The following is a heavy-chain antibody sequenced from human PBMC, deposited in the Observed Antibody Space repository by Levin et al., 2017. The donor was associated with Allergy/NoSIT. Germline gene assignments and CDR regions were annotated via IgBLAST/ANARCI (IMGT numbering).Heavy chain of an antibody. CDR2: IRYNDST. CDR3: ARWRNSVFLNN. D-gene: IGHD5/OR15-5a*01. V-gene: IGHV4-31*03. CDR1: GVSVSSDDYY. J-gene: IGHJ4*02. Sequence: SETLSLTCIVSGPVSGVSVSSDDYYWSWIRQHPGKGLEWIGYIRYNDSTHYNPSLKSRVTISWDTSENPFSVRLSSVTASDTAGYYCARWRNSVFLNNWGQGILVTVSS.